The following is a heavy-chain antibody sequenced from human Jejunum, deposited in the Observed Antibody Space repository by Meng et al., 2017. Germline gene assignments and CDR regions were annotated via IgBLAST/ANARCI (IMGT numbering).Heavy chain of an antibody. J-gene: IGHJ3*02. CDR1: GDSLGSGTYY. CDR2: IYTSGST. CDR3: ARDDRWGSAFDI. D-gene: IGHD4-23*01. Sequence: SETLSLTCTVSGDSLGSGTYYWSWIRQPAGKGLEWIGRIYTSGSTNYSPSLKSRVTISVDTSKNQFTLKLNSVTAADTAVYYCARDDRWGSAFDIWGHGTMVTVSS. V-gene: IGHV4-61*02.